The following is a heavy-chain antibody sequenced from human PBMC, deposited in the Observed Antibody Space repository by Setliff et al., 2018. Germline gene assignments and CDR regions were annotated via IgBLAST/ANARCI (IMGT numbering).Heavy chain of an antibody. CDR1: GYTFTSYG. Sequence: ASVKVSCKASGYTFTSYGISWVRQAPGQGLEWMGWISAYNGNTNYAQKLQGRVTMTTDTSTSTAYMELRSLRSDDTAVYYCAGGDYDILTGYAQDDALGADAFDIWGQGTMVTVSS. J-gene: IGHJ3*02. CDR2: ISAYNGNT. D-gene: IGHD3-9*01. CDR3: AGGDYDILTGYAQDDALGADAFDI. V-gene: IGHV1-18*01.